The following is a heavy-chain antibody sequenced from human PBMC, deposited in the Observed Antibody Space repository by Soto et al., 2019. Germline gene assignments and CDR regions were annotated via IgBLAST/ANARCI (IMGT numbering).Heavy chain of an antibody. D-gene: IGHD3-3*01. CDR1: GFTFSNAW. V-gene: IGHV3-15*07. CDR3: TTKRITIFGVADFDY. CDR2: IKSKTDGGTT. J-gene: IGHJ4*02. Sequence: GGSLRLSCAASGFTFSNAWMNWVRQAPGKGLEWVGRIKSKTDGGTTDYAAPVKGRFTISRDDSKNTLYLQMNSLKTEDTAVYYCTTKRITIFGVADFDYWGQGTLVTVSS.